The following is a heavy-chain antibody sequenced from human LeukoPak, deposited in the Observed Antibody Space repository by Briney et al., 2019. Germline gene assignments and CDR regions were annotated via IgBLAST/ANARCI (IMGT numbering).Heavy chain of an antibody. CDR1: GYTFTSYG. Sequence: ASVKVSCKASGYTFTSYGISWVRQAPGQGLEWMGWISAYNGNTNYAQKLQGRVTMTTDTSTSTAYMELRSLRSDDTAVYYCARDRGWSTELWHDEALDYRGQGTLVTVSS. V-gene: IGHV1-18*01. J-gene: IGHJ4*02. CDR2: ISAYNGNT. D-gene: IGHD3-16*01. CDR3: ARDRGWSTELWHDEALDY.